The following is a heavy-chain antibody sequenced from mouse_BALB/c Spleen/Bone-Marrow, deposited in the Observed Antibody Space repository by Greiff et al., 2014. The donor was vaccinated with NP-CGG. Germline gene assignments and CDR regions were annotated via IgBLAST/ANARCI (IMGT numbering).Heavy chain of an antibody. CDR1: GYTFTSYT. V-gene: IGHV1-4*01. J-gene: IGHJ4*01. D-gene: IGHD4-1*02. Sequence: QVQLQQSGAELARPGASVKMSCKASGYTFTSYTMRWVKQRPGQGLEWIGYITPNSDHTNYNQKFKDRATLTADKSSSTAYMQLSSLTSEDSAIYYCSRSTFAHVMDSWGQGTSVTVSS. CDR2: ITPNSDHT. CDR3: SRSTFAHVMDS.